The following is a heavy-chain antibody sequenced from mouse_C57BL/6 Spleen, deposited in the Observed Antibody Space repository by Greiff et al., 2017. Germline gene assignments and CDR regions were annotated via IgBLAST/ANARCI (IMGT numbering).Heavy chain of an antibody. J-gene: IGHJ4*01. D-gene: IGHD6-1*01. CDR1: GYSFTGYY. CDR3: ARVPSSYAMDY. CDR2: INPSTGGT. V-gene: IGHV1-42*01. Sequence: EVQLQQSGPELVKPGASVKISCKASGYSFTGYYMNWVKQSPEKSLEWIGEINPSTGGTTYNQKFKAKATLTVDKSSSTAYMQLKSLTSEDSAVYYCARVPSSYAMDYWGQGTSVTVSS.